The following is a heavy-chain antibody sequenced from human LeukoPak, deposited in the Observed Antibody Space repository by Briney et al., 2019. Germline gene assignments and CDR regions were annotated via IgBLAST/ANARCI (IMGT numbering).Heavy chain of an antibody. Sequence: ASVKVSCKASGYTFTSYGISWVRQAPGQGLEWMGWISAYNSNTSYAQKLQGRVTMTTDTSTSTAYMELRSLRSDDTAVYYCARDGGVRGVITTHYWGQGTLVTVSS. CDR3: ARDGGVRGVITTHY. D-gene: IGHD3-10*01. V-gene: IGHV1-18*01. CDR2: ISAYNSNT. J-gene: IGHJ4*02. CDR1: GYTFTSYG.